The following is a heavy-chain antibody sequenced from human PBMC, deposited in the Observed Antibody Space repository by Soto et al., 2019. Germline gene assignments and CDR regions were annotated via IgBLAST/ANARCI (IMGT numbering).Heavy chain of an antibody. D-gene: IGHD6-13*01. CDR1: GFTFSNYA. J-gene: IGHJ4*02. CDR3: TKEGTASDYDY. CDR2: ISYDGSKE. V-gene: IGHV3-30*18. Sequence: QVQLVESGGAVVQPGRSLRLSCAASGFTFSNYAMHWVRQAPGMGLEWASRISYDGSKEHYIDSVKGRFTLSKDSSRKTLYLQMNSLRPEDTAVYYCTKEGTASDYDYWGQGTLVTVSS.